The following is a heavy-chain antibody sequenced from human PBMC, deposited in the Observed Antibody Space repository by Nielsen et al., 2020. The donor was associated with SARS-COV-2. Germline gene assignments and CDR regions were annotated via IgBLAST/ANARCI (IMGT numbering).Heavy chain of an antibody. J-gene: IGHJ3*02. V-gene: IGHV3-53*01. CDR2: IYSGGST. CDR1: GFTVSSNY. D-gene: IGHD7-27*01. Sequence: ETLSLTCAASGFTVSSNYMSWVRQAPGKGLEWVSVIYSGGSTYYADSVKGRFTISRDNSKNTLYLQMNSLRAEDTAVYYCARDLGRQGDDAFDIWGQGTMVTVSS. CDR3: ARDLGRQGDDAFDI.